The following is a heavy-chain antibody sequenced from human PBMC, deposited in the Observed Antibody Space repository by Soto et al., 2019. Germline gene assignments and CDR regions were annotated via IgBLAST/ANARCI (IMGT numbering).Heavy chain of an antibody. J-gene: IGHJ3*02. CDR2: ISSSSSTM. Sequence: GGSLRLSCAASGFTFGRYSMNWVRQAPGKGLEWVSYISSSSSTMYYADSVKGRFTISRDNAKNSLYLQMNSLRDEDTAVYYCARDYYDSSGQHAFDIWGQGTMVTVAS. D-gene: IGHD3-22*01. CDR1: GFTFGRYS. CDR3: ARDYYDSSGQHAFDI. V-gene: IGHV3-48*02.